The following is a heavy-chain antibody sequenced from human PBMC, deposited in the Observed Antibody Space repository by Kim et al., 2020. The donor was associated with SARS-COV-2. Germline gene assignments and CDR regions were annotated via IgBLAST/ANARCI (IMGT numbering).Heavy chain of an antibody. V-gene: IGHV5-51*01. J-gene: IGHJ6*02. D-gene: IGHD3-3*01. CDR1: GYSFTSYW. CDR2: IYPGDSDT. Sequence: GESLKISCKGSGYSFTSYWIGWVRQMPGKGLEWMGIIYPGDSDTRYSPSFQGQVTISADKSISTAYLQWSSLKASDTAMYYCARPFWSGSYYYYYGMDVWGQGTTVTVSS. CDR3: ARPFWSGSYYYYYGMDV.